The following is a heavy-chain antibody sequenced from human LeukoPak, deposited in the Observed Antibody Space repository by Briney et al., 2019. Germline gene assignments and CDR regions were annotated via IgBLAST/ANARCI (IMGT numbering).Heavy chain of an antibody. V-gene: IGHV3-21*01. CDR1: GFTFSSYS. CDR2: ISSSSSYI. Sequence: KRGGSLRLSCAASGFTFSSYSVNWVRQAPGKGMEWVSSISSSSSYIYYADSVKGRFTISRDNAKNSLYLQMNSLRAEDTAVYYCARDLRLYAFDIWGQGTMVTASS. J-gene: IGHJ3*02. D-gene: IGHD3-16*01. CDR3: ARDLRLYAFDI.